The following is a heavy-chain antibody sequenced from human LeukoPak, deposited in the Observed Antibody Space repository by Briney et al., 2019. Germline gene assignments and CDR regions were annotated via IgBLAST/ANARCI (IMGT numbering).Heavy chain of an antibody. CDR2: IYYSGST. CDR1: GYSISSGYY. D-gene: IGHD3-10*01. V-gene: IGHV4-38-2*02. Sequence: SETLSLTCTVSGYSISSGYYWGWIRQPPGKGLEWIGSIYYSGSTYYNPSLKSRVTISVDTSKNQFSLKLSSVTAADTAVYYCATYTVVRGVIVCWGQGTLVTVSS. CDR3: ATYTVVRGVIVC. J-gene: IGHJ4*02.